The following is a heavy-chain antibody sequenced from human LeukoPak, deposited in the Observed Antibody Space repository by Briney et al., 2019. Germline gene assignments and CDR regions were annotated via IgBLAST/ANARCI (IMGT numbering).Heavy chain of an antibody. D-gene: IGHD6-13*01. Sequence: GESLKISCKGSGYSFTSYWIGWVRQMPGKGLEWMGIIYPGDSDTRYSPSFQGQVTISADKSISTAYLQWSSLKASDTAMYYCARQPVLYGSSWLTNWFDPWGQGTLVTVSS. CDR2: IYPGDSDT. J-gene: IGHJ5*02. V-gene: IGHV5-51*01. CDR3: ARQPVLYGSSWLTNWFDP. CDR1: GYSFTSYW.